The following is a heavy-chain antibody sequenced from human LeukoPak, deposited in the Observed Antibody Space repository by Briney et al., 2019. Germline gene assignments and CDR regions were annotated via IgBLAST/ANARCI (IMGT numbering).Heavy chain of an antibody. CDR2: INWDGGAT. D-gene: IGHD6-13*01. CDR3: ARDLSSSWYSLGY. CDR1: GITFDEHG. V-gene: IGHV3-20*04. Sequence: GGSLRLSCTDSGITFDEHGMSWVRQAPGKGLEWVSGINWDGGATAYADSVKGRFTISRDNAKNSLFLQMNSLRAEDTALYFCARDLSSSWYSLGYWGQGTLVTVSS. J-gene: IGHJ4*02.